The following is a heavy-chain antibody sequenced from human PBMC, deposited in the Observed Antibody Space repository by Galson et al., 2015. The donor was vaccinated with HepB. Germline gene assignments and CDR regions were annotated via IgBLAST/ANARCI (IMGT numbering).Heavy chain of an antibody. J-gene: IGHJ6*02. V-gene: IGHV3-30*03. Sequence: SLRLSCAASGFTFSSYGMHWVRQAPGKGLEWVAVIPYDGSNKYYADSVKGRFTISRDNSKNTLYLQMNSLRAEDTAVYYFSGYYYGMDVWGQGTTVTVSS. CDR1: GFTFSSYG. CDR3: SGYYYGMDV. CDR2: IPYDGSNK. D-gene: IGHD3-10*01.